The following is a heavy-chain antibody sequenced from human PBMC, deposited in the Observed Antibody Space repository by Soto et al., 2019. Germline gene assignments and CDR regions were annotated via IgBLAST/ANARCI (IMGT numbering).Heavy chain of an antibody. V-gene: IGHV1-18*01. J-gene: IGHJ4*02. CDR2: ISADNVNT. D-gene: IGHD6-13*01. CDR3: ARGIPYSSSWYEGY. CDR1: AYTFTSYG. Sequence: ASVKVSCKASAYTFTSYGIPWVRQAPGQGREWMGWISADNVNTNYAQKLQGRVTMPTDTSTTTAHIQNRSPTYDAKAVYYCARGIPYSSSWYEGYWGQGTLVTVSS.